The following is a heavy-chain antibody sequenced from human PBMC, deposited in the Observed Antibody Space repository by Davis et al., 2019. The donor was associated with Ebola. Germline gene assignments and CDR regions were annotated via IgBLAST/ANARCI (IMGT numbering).Heavy chain of an antibody. CDR1: GYTFTNYY. CDR2: ISAYNGKT. CDR3: AREGSMVAVADDFDI. D-gene: IGHD2-15*01. V-gene: IGHV1-18*04. Sequence: ASVKVSCKASGYTFTNYYMHWVRQAPGQGLEWMGWISAYNGKTNYAQKLQGRVTMTTDTSTSTAYMELRSLTSDDTAVYYCAREGSMVAVADDFDIWGQGTMVTVSS. J-gene: IGHJ3*02.